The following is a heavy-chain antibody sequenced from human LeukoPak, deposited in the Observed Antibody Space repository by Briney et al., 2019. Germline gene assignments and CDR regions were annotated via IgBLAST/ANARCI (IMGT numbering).Heavy chain of an antibody. D-gene: IGHD3-10*01. CDR3: ARLIAEWFGGTKRRYYFDY. CDR1: GGSISSSNW. V-gene: IGHV4-4*02. J-gene: IGHJ4*02. Sequence: SGTLSLTCAVSGGSISSSNWWSWVRQPPGKGLEWIGEIYHSGSTNYNPSLKSRVTISVDTSKNQFSLKLSSVTAADTAVYYCARLIAEWFGGTKRRYYFDYWGQGTLVTVSS. CDR2: IYHSGST.